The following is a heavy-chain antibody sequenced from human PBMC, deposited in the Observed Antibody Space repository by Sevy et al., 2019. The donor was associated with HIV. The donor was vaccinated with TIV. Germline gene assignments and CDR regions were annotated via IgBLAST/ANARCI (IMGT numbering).Heavy chain of an antibody. CDR2: ISSAGSYI. J-gene: IGHJ5*01. Sequence: GGSLRLSCAASGFTFSYYDMNWVRQAPGKGLEWVSSISSAGSYIKYGDSVKGRFNISRDNAKNSLYLQMNSLSAEDTAVYFCARNLDYYDTSAFYSWGQGTPVTVSS. V-gene: IGHV3-21*01. D-gene: IGHD3-22*01. CDR1: GFTFSYYD. CDR3: ARNLDYYDTSAFYS.